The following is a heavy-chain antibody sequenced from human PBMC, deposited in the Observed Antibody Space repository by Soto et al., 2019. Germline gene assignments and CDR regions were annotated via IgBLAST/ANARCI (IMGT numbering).Heavy chain of an antibody. Sequence: QSQTLSLTCAISGDSVSSNSAAWNWIRQSPSRGLEWLGRTYYRSKWYNDYAVSVKSRITINPDTSKNQFSLQLNSVTPEDTAVYYCARGSRLDARLRFLEWLFDYWGQGTLVTVSS. V-gene: IGHV6-1*01. D-gene: IGHD3-3*01. CDR1: GDSVSSNSAA. J-gene: IGHJ4*02. CDR2: TYYRSKWYN. CDR3: ARGSRLDARLRFLEWLFDY.